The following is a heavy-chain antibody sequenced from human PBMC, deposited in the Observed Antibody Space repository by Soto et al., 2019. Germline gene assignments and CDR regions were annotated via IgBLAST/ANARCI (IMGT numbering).Heavy chain of an antibody. CDR1: GFTFSSYS. CDR3: ARAIETRSGWNFFVDV. CDR2: ISSSSSYI. D-gene: IGHD6-19*01. V-gene: IGHV3-21*01. Sequence: GGSLRLSCAASGFTFSSYSMNWGRQAPGKGLEWVSSISSSSSYIYYADSVKGRFTISRDNAKNSLYLQMNSLRAEDTAVYYCARAIETRSGWNFFVDVRGQGTTVTVSS. J-gene: IGHJ6*02.